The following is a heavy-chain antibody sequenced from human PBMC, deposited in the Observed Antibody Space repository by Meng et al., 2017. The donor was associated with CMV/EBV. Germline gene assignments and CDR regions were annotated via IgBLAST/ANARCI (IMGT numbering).Heavy chain of an antibody. J-gene: IGHJ6*02. V-gene: IGHV3-66*01. Sequence: GESLKISCAVSGLTVSSNYMSWVRQAPGKGLEWVSVIYSGGTTGYADSVRGRFTISRDKSKNTLYLQMNSLRVEDTAVYYCVRDRDYSNSILEYWGQGTTVTVSS. CDR2: IYSGGTT. CDR1: GLTVSSNY. CDR3: VRDRDYSNSILEY. D-gene: IGHD4-11*01.